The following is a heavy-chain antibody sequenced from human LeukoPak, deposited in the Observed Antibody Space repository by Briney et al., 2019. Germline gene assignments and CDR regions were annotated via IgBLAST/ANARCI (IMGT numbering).Heavy chain of an antibody. J-gene: IGHJ4*02. V-gene: IGHV3-21*06. CDR1: GLTFSTYT. Sequence: AGGSLRLSCAASGLTFSTYTMNWVRQAPGKGLEWVSSISSGSSYIYYADSMKGRFTVSRDNAKNSLYLQMNSLKDEDTAVYFCASHYDIDYWGQGTLVTVSS. CDR3: ASHYDIDY. CDR2: ISSGSSYI. D-gene: IGHD3-9*01.